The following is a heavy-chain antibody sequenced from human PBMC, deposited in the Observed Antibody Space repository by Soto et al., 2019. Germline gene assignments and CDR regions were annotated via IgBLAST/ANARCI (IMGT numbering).Heavy chain of an antibody. Sequence: QVQLVQSGAEVKKPGSSVKVSCKASGGTFSSYAISWVRQAPGQGLEWMGGIIPIFGTANYAQKFQGRVTITADESTNTAYMELSSLRSEDTAVDCCARSTQVLWQHYYCYGGMDVWGQVTTVTVSS. V-gene: IGHV1-69*12. CDR2: IIPIFGTA. J-gene: IGHJ6*02. CDR3: ARSTQVLWQHYYCYGGMDV. CDR1: GGTFSSYA. D-gene: IGHD3-10*01.